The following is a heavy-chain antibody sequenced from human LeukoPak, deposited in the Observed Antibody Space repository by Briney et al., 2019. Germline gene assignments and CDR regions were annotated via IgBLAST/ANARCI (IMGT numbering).Heavy chain of an antibody. D-gene: IGHD6-13*01. CDR3: ARVVAAASDAFDY. V-gene: IGHV4-59*01. CDR2: IYYSGST. J-gene: IGHJ4*02. CDR1: GGSISSYY. Sequence: SETLSLTCTVSGGSISSYYWSWIRQPPGKGLEWIGYIYYSGSTNYNPSLKSRVTISVDTSKNQFSLKLSSVTAADTAVYYCARVVAAASDAFDYWGQGTLVTVSS.